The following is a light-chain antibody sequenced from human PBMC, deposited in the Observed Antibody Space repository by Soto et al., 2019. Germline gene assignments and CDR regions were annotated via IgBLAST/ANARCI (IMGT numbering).Light chain of an antibody. J-gene: IGKJ5*01. CDR2: KVS. CDR3: MQGTHWPIT. V-gene: IGKV2-30*02. Sequence: DVVMTQSPLSLPVTLLPRAFISFRSNQSLVHSDGIAYFSWFQQRPGRSPRRLIYKVSNRDSGVPARFSGSGSGTDFALKISRVGAEDVGVYYCMQGTHWPITFGQGTRLEIK. CDR1: QSLVHSDGIAY.